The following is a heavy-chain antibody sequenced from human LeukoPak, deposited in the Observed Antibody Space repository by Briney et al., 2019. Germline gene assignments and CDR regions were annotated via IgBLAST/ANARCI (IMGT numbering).Heavy chain of an antibody. V-gene: IGHV3-23*01. J-gene: IGHJ4*02. CDR3: AKAREVLAYYYDGSGYYLDY. D-gene: IGHD3-22*01. CDR2: VSGTGGRT. CDR1: GFTFSSYS. Sequence: GGSLRLSCAASGFTFSSYSMNWVRQAPGKGLEWVSAVSGTGGRTYYADSVKGRFTISRDNSKNTLYLQMNSLRAEDTAVYYCAKAREVLAYYYDGSGYYLDYWGQGTLVAVSS.